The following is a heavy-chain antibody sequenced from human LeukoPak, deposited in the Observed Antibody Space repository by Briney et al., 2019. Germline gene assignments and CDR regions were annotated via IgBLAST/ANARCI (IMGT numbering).Heavy chain of an antibody. CDR3: ARLIRATNGMDV. CDR1: GGSITSYY. Sequence: PSETLSLTCTVSGGSITSYYWSWIRQPPEKGLEWIGYIYHSGSTYYNPSLKSRVTISVDRSKNQFSLKLSSVTAADTAVYYCARLIRATNGMDVWGQGTTVTVS. V-gene: IGHV4-59*12. CDR2: IYHSGST. D-gene: IGHD1-26*01. J-gene: IGHJ6*02.